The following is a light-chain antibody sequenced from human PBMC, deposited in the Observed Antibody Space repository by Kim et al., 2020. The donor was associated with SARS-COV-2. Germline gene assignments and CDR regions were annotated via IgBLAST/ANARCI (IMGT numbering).Light chain of an antibody. CDR2: AAS. J-gene: IGKJ1*01. V-gene: IGKV1-39*01. CDR3: QQSYSTPRT. CDR1: QSISSY. Sequence: DIQMTQSPSSLSASVGDRVTITCRASQSISSYLNWYQQKPGKAPKLLIYAASSLQSGVPSRFSGSGSGTDFTLTISSLQPEDFETYYGQQSYSTPRTFGQGTKVDIK.